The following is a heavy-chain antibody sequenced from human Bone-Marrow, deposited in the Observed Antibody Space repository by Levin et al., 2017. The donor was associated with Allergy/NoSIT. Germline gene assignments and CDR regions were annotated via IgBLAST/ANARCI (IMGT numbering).Heavy chain of an antibody. CDR2: IYYSGST. J-gene: IGHJ4*02. CDR1: GGSISSYY. V-gene: IGHV4-59*01. D-gene: IGHD3-16*01. Sequence: SQTLSLTCPVSGGSISSYYWSWIRPPPGKGLEWVGYIYYSGSTNYNPSLESRVTISVDTSKNQFSLMLSSVTAADTAVYYCARVKRGRGYDYIGGSKYYFDYWGQGTLVTVSS. CDR3: ARVKRGRGYDYIGGSKYYFDY.